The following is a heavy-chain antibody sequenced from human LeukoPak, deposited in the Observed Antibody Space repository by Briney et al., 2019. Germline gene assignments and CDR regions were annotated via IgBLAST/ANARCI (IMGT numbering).Heavy chain of an antibody. V-gene: IGHV3-33*01. J-gene: IGHJ3*01. D-gene: IGHD6-13*01. CDR2: IWPDGSNK. CDR1: GITFSGYG. Sequence: GRSLRLSCEASGITFSGYGIHWVRQAPGKGLEWVAVIWPDGSNKYYADSVKGRFIISRDNSKNTLWLHMNSLRAEDTAVYCCASAAGAFDSWGQGTMVTVSS. CDR3: ASAAGAFDS.